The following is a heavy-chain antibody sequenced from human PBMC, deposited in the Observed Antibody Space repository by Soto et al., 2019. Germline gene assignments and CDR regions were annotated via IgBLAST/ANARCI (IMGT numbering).Heavy chain of an antibody. CDR1: GYVFTGYL. CDR3: ASRGRSSGD. CDR2: INPDSGGT. Sequence: ASVKVSCKASGYVFTGYLMHWVRQAPGQGFEWLGWINPDSGGTKYAQNFQGRVTMTTDTSISTAYMELGSLTYDDTAVYYCASRGRSSGDWGQGTLVTVSS. D-gene: IGHD6-6*01. J-gene: IGHJ1*01. V-gene: IGHV1-2*02.